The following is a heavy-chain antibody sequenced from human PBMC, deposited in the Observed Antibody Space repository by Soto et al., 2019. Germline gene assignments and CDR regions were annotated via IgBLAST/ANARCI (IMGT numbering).Heavy chain of an antibody. CDR3: ARGEQYSGRIFDY. D-gene: IGHD1-26*01. CDR1: GDSVSSNSAG. J-gene: IGHJ4*01. V-gene: IGHV6-1*01. Sequence: PSQTLSLTCAITGDSVSSNSAGWIWVIHSASRFLEWLGRTYYRSKWYYEYAVSVRGRITINTDTSKNQYSLQLNSVTPEDTAVYFCARGEQYSGRIFDYWGQGTLVTVSS. CDR2: TYYRSKWYY.